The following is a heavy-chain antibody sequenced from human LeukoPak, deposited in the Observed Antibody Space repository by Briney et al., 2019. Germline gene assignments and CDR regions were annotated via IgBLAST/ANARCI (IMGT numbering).Heavy chain of an antibody. J-gene: IGHJ4*02. CDR2: IYYSGST. CDR1: GGSISSSSYY. CDR3: AREERYCSGGSCPFDY. Sequence: PSETLSLTCTVSGGSISSSSYYWGWIRQPPGKGLEWIGSIYYSGSTYYNPSLKSRVTISVDTSKNQFSLKLSSVTAADTAVYYCAREERYCSGGSCPFDYWGQGTLVTVSS. D-gene: IGHD2-15*01. V-gene: IGHV4-39*07.